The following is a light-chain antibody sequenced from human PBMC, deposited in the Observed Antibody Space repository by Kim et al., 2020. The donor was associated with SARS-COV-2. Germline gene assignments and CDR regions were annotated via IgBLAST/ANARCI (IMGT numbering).Light chain of an antibody. Sequence: DIQMTQSPSTLSASVGDRVTITCRASQSISNCLAWYQQKPGKAPKLLIYKASSLESGVPSRFSGSGSGTEFTLTISSLQPDDFATYYCQQCGAYPYTFGQGTKLEI. CDR2: KAS. CDR3: QQCGAYPYT. V-gene: IGKV1-5*03. J-gene: IGKJ2*01. CDR1: QSISNC.